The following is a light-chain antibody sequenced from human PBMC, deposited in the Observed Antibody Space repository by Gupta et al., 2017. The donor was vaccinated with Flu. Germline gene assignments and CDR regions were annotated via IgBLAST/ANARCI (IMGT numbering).Light chain of an antibody. Sequence: QSVLTQPPSVSGAPGQRVTISCSGSISNIGSNYVYWYHQLPRAAPNLLLYENDLRPSGVPDRCSGSKSGSSASLTISDLRSEDEADYYCAGWEDILRGGVFGGGTKLTVL. CDR1: ISNIGSNY. CDR3: AGWEDILRGGV. J-gene: IGLJ2*01. V-gene: IGLV1-47*01. CDR2: END.